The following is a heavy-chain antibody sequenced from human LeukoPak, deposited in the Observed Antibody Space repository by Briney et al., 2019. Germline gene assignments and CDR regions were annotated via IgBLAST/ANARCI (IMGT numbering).Heavy chain of an antibody. Sequence: GASVKVSCKASGYTFTGYYMHWVRQAPGQGLEWMGRINPNSGGTNYAQKFQGWVTMTRDTSISTAYMELSRLRSDDTAVYYCARGGRYYDSSGYSFDYWGQGTLVTVSS. D-gene: IGHD3-22*01. J-gene: IGHJ4*02. V-gene: IGHV1-2*04. CDR2: INPNSGGT. CDR1: GYTFTGYY. CDR3: ARGGRYYDSSGYSFDY.